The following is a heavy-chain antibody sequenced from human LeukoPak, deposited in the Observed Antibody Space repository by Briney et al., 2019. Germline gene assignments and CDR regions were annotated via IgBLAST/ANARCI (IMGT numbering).Heavy chain of an antibody. J-gene: IGHJ4*02. Sequence: PSETLSLTCAVSGGSISGSDWWSWIRQPPGQGLEWLGYIFYSGSTYYNPSLKSRLTISVDTSKSQFSLRLSSVTAADTAVYYCASSTVTNMGFDYWGQGTLVTVSS. D-gene: IGHD4-17*01. V-gene: IGHV4-30-4*01. CDR1: GGSISGSDW. CDR2: IFYSGST. CDR3: ASSTVTNMGFDY.